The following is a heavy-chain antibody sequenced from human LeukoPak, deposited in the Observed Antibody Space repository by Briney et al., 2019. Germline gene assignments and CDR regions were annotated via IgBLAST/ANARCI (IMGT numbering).Heavy chain of an antibody. Sequence: QPGVSLRLSCAASGFTFSSYGMHWVRQAPGKGLEWVAVIWYDGSNKYYADSVKGRFTISRDNSNNTLYLQMKSLSGEETAVYYCERETTVKVAWFDPWGQGNVVTVSS. J-gene: IGHJ5*02. D-gene: IGHD4-17*01. CDR2: IWYDGSNK. CDR3: ERETTVKVAWFDP. V-gene: IGHV3-33*01. CDR1: GFTFSSYG.